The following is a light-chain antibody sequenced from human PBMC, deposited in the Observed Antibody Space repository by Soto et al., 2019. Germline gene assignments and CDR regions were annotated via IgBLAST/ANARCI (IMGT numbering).Light chain of an antibody. CDR3: ASWDDGLTGYV. V-gene: IGLV1-44*01. CDR1: NSNIGRNT. J-gene: IGLJ1*01. Sequence: QSVLTQPPSASGTPGQRVTISCSGSNSNIGRNTVNWYQQLPGTAPKLLIYRNNQRPSGGPDRFSGSKSGTSASLAISGLQSDDESDYYCASWDDGLTGYVFGTGTKVTVL. CDR2: RNN.